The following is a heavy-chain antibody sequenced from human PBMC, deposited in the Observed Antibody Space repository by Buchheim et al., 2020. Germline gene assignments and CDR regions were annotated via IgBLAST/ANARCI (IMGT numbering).Heavy chain of an antibody. CDR2: ISSSSSYI. V-gene: IGHV3-21*01. CDR3: ARGTYCGGDCYSSRPRFDP. J-gene: IGHJ5*02. CDR1: GFTFSSYS. D-gene: IGHD2-21*01. Sequence: EVQLVESGGGLVKPGGSLRLSCAASGFTFSSYSMNWVRQAPGKGLEWVSSISSSSSYIYYADSVKGRFTISRDNAKNSLYLQMNSLRAEDTAVYYCARGTYCGGDCYSSRPRFDPWGQGTL.